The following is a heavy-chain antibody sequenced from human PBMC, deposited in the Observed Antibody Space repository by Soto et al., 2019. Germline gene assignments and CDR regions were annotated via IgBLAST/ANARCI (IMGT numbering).Heavy chain of an antibody. J-gene: IGHJ4*02. Sequence: QVQLQQWGAGLLKPSETLSLTCAVYGGSFSSYYWSWIRQPPGKGLEWIGEINHSGSTNYNPSLKSRVTISVDTSKNQFSLKLSSVTAADTAVYYCARGYYDFWSVSYFDYWGQGTLVTVSS. CDR2: INHSGST. CDR3: ARGYYDFWSVSYFDY. V-gene: IGHV4-34*01. CDR1: GGSFSSYY. D-gene: IGHD3-3*01.